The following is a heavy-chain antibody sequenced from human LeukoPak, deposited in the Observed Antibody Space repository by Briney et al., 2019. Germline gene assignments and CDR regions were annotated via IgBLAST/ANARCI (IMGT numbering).Heavy chain of an antibody. J-gene: IGHJ4*02. D-gene: IGHD5-12*01. CDR2: ISYDGSNK. CDR1: GFTFSSYG. Sequence: HPGGSLRLSCAASGFTFSSYGMHWVRQAPGKGLEWVAVISYDGSNKYYADSVKGRFTISRDNAKNTLYLQMNSLRAEDTAVYYCARVRATFSPHFDNWGQGTLVTVSS. V-gene: IGHV3-30*03. CDR3: ARVRATFSPHFDN.